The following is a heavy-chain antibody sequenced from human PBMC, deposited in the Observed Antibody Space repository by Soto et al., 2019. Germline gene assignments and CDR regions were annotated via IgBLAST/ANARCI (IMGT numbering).Heavy chain of an antibody. V-gene: IGHV4-59*12. D-gene: IGHD6-13*01. CDR2: IYHSGST. CDR3: ARDLSDSSSWYGGWFDP. CDR1: GGSISSYY. Sequence: PSETLSLTCTVSGGSISSYYCSWIRQPPGKGLEWIGYIYHSGSTYYNPSLKSRVSISVDTSKNQFSLKLSSVTAADTAVYYCARDLSDSSSWYGGWFDPWGQGTLVTVSS. J-gene: IGHJ5*02.